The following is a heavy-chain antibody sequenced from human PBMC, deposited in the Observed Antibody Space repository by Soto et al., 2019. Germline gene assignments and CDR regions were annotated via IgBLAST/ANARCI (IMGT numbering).Heavy chain of an antibody. CDR1: GYTFTSYG. J-gene: IGHJ6*03. Sequence: QVQLVQSGAEVKKPGASVKVSCKASGYTFTSYGISWVRQAPGQGLAWMGWISAYNGNTNYAQKLQGRVTMTTDTSTSIAYRGLRSLRSDDTAVYYCARDPASYGGYFYYYYYYMDVWGKGTTVTVSS. CDR3: ARDPASYGGYFYYYYYYMDV. V-gene: IGHV1-18*01. CDR2: ISAYNGNT. D-gene: IGHD1-26*01.